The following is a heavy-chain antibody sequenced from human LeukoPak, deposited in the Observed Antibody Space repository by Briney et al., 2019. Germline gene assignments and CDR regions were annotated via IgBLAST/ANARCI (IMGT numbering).Heavy chain of an antibody. V-gene: IGHV3-9*01. CDR3: AKDYGYSSSWYDY. CDR1: GFTFDDYG. D-gene: IGHD6-13*01. J-gene: IGHJ4*02. CDR2: ISWNSASV. Sequence: GRSLRLSCEASGFTFDDYGMHWVRQAPGKGLEWVSSISWNSASVGYVDSAKGRFTISRDNAKKTLYLRMNSLRAEDTALYYCAKDYGYSSSWYDYWGQGTLVTVSS.